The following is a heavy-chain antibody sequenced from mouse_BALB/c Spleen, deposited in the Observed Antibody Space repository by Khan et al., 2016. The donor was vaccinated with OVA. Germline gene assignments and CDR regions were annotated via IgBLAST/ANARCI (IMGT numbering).Heavy chain of an antibody. CDR1: GFSLTSYG. CDR2: IWAGGST. Sequence: VQLVESGPGLVAPSQSLSITCTVSGFSLTSYGVHWVRQPPGKGLEWLGVIWAGGSTNYNSALMSRLSISKDSSKSQVFLKMNSLQTADTAMYYCARNREPDYFDYWGQGTTLTVSS. CDR3: ARNREPDYFDY. J-gene: IGHJ2*01. V-gene: IGHV2-9*02.